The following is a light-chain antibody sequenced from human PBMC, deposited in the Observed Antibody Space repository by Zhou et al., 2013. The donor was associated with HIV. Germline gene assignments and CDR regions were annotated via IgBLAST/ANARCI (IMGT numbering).Light chain of an antibody. Sequence: AIRMTQSPSSFSASTGDRVTITCRASQGISSYLAWYQQKPGKAPKLLIYDASNLETGVPSRFSGSGSGTDFTFTISSLQPEDVSTYYCQQYDNLPLFTFGPGTKVEIK. J-gene: IGKJ3*01. CDR1: QGISSY. CDR3: QQYDNLPLFT. CDR2: DAS. V-gene: IGKV1-8*01.